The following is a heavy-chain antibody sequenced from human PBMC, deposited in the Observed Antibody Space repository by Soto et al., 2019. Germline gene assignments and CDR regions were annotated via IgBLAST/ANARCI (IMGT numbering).Heavy chain of an antibody. Sequence: QVQLVESGGGVVQPGRSRRLSCAASGFTFSSYAMHWVRQVPGKGLEWVAVISYDGSNKYYADSVKGRFTISRDNSKNTLYLQMNSLRAEDTAVYYCARPLWIDDYNWGYFDLWGRGTLVTVSS. CDR2: ISYDGSNK. CDR1: GFTFSSYA. D-gene: IGHD4-4*01. V-gene: IGHV3-30-3*01. CDR3: ARPLWIDDYNWGYFDL. J-gene: IGHJ2*01.